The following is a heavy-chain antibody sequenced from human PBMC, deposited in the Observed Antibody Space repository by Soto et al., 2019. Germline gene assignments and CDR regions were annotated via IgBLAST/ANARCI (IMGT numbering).Heavy chain of an antibody. CDR3: ATLPGGYCSGGSCPIDAFDI. J-gene: IGHJ3*02. D-gene: IGHD2-15*01. CDR2: IIPIFGTA. CDR1: GSTFSSYA. V-gene: IGHV1-69*12. Sequence: QVQLVQSGAEVKKPGSSVKVSCKASGSTFSSYAISWVRQAPGQGLEWMGGIIPIFGTANYAQKFQGRVTITADESTSTAYMELSRLRSEDTAVYYCATLPGGYCSGGSCPIDAFDIWGQGTMVTVSS.